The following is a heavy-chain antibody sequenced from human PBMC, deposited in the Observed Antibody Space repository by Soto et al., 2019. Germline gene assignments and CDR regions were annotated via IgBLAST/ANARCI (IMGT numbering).Heavy chain of an antibody. V-gene: IGHV1-2*04. Sequence: GASVKVSCKASGYTFTGYYMHWVRQAPGQGLEWMGWINPNSGGTNYAQKFQGWVTMTRDTSISTAYMELSRLRSDDTAVYYCARGAKLWFGELLVSHIGYYFDYWGQGTLVTVSS. CDR3: ARGAKLWFGELLVSHIGYYFDY. CDR2: INPNSGGT. CDR1: GYTFTGYY. D-gene: IGHD3-10*01. J-gene: IGHJ4*02.